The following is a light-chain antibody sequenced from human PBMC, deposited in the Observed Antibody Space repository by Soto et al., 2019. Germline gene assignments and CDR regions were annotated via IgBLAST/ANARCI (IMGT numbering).Light chain of an antibody. V-gene: IGKV3-20*01. CDR2: KAS. J-gene: IGKJ3*01. CDR1: QSVSNRY. Sequence: EVVLAQSPGTLSLSPGDGATRCCRASQSVSNRYFAWYQQKPGQAPRLLIYKASSLESGVPTRFSGSGSGTDFTLTISSLQPEDFATYYCQQYNSYVFGPGTKVD. CDR3: QQYNSYV.